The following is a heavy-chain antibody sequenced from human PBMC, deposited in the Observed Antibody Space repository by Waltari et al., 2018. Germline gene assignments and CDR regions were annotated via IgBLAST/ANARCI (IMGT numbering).Heavy chain of an antibody. J-gene: IGHJ4*02. CDR3: VRHARTTSGGKHFDH. CDR2: MYYSGST. V-gene: IGHV4-39*01. Sequence: WGWVRQPPGKGLEWIGNMYYSGSTYYNPSLKSRVTISGDTSKSQFSLKLSSVTAADTSMYYCVRHARTTSGGKHFDHWGQGMLVTVSP. D-gene: IGHD2-15*01.